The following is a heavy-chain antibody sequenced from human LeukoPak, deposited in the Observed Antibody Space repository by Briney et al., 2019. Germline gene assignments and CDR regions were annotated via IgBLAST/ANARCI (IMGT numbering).Heavy chain of an antibody. J-gene: IGHJ4*02. V-gene: IGHV3-30-3*01. CDR2: VSYDGSIN. CDR1: GLTFSSHA. D-gene: IGHD2-2*02. CDR3: ARDLSRTYTVDY. Sequence: PGGSLRLSCAASGLTFSSHAMHWVRQAPGKGLEWVAFVSYDGSINSYADFVKGRFTISRDNSKNTLYLQMNSLRAEDTAVYFCARDLSRTYTVDYWGQGTLVTVSS.